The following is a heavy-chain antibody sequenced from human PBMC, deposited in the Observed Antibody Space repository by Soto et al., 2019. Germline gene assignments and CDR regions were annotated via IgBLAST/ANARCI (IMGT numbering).Heavy chain of an antibody. D-gene: IGHD3-22*01. CDR2: IDPSDSYT. Sequence: PGQSLKISCKGSGSRFNSYWISWVRQMPGNGLEWMGRIDPSDSYTNYSPSFQGHVTISADKSISTAYLQWSSLKASDTAMYYCASHSDYYDRSGYKYDAFDIWGQGTMVTVSS. CDR1: GSRFNSYW. CDR3: ASHSDYYDRSGYKYDAFDI. V-gene: IGHV5-10-1*01. J-gene: IGHJ3*02.